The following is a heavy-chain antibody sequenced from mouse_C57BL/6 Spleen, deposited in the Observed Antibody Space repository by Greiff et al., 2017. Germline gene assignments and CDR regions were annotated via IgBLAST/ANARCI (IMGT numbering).Heavy chain of an antibody. CDR2: IYPGDGDT. Sequence: QVHVKQSGPELVKPGASVKISCTASGYAFSSSWMNWVKQRPGKGLEWIGRIYPGDGDTNYTGKFKGKATLTADKSSSTAYMPLSSLTSEDSAFYFCARGGKSPLGRDYFDYWGQGTTLTVSS. CDR3: ARGGKSPLGRDYFDY. V-gene: IGHV1-82*01. J-gene: IGHJ2*01. D-gene: IGHD4-1*01. CDR1: GYAFSSSW.